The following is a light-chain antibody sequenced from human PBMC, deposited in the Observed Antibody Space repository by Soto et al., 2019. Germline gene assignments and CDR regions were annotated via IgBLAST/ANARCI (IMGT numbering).Light chain of an antibody. CDR3: ATWDDSLIGVV. V-gene: IGLV1-47*01. CDR2: RNN. Sequence: QSVLTQPPSASGTPGQRVTISCSGSRSNIGNNYVYWYQQIPGTAPKLLIYRNNQRPSGVPDRFSGSKSGTSASLAISGLRSEDEADYYCATWDDSLIGVVFGGGTKLTVL. J-gene: IGLJ2*01. CDR1: RSNIGNNY.